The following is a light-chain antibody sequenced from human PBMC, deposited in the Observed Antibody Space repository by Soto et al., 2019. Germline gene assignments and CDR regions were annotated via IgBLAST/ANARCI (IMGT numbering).Light chain of an antibody. CDR2: GAS. Sequence: IVMTQSPATLSVSPGERATLSCRASQSVSSNLAWYQQKPGQAPRLLIYGASSRATGIPDRFSGSGSGTDFTLTISSLQPEDFATYYCQQSYSTLRTFGPGTKVDIK. CDR1: QSVSSN. J-gene: IGKJ3*01. V-gene: IGKV3D-15*01. CDR3: QQSYSTLRT.